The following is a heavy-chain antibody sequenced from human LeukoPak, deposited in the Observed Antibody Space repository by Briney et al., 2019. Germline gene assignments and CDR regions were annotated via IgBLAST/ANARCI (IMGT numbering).Heavy chain of an antibody. CDR2: IKEDGTER. CDR3: ARIYVWGSYSPYYFDY. CDR1: GFAFSSSW. V-gene: IGHV3-7*03. J-gene: IGHJ4*02. D-gene: IGHD3-16*01. Sequence: PGGSLRLSCATSGFAFSSSWMHWVRQAPGKGLEWVANIKEDGTERYYVDSVKGRFTISRDNAKNTLYLQMNSLRAEDTAVYYCARIYVWGSYSPYYFDYWGQGILVTVSS.